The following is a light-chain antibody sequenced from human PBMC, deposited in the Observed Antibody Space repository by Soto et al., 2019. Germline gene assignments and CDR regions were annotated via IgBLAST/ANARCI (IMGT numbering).Light chain of an antibody. CDR2: GAN. V-gene: IGKV1-39*01. J-gene: IGKJ2*01. Sequence: DIQMTQSPYSLSASVGDRVAITCRASQTITFYLNWYQQEPGKPPKLLIYGANTLQSGVPSRFSAGGSGTDFTLTINSLQPEDFATYYCQQTYNPPFTFGQGTKLQIK. CDR3: QQTYNPPFT. CDR1: QTITFY.